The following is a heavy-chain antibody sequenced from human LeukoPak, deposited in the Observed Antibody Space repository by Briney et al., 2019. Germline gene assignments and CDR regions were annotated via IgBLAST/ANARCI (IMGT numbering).Heavy chain of an antibody. J-gene: IGHJ3*02. CDR1: TFIFSDYA. D-gene: IGHD2-2*01. CDR2: ISGGGDAT. CDR3: TRDQRKYCSRTTCFVFDI. Sequence: GGSLRLSCAASTFIFSDYAMTWVRQAPGKGLEWVSTISGGGDATYYAHSVKGRFAVSRDNSKKTLYLQLSSLRAEDTAVYYCTRDQRKYCSRTTCFVFDIWGQGTVVSVSS. V-gene: IGHV3-23*01.